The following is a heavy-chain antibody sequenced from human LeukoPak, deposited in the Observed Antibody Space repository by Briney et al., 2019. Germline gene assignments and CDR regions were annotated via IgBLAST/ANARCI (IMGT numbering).Heavy chain of an antibody. J-gene: IGHJ4*02. CDR2: ISGYNGNT. V-gene: IGHV1-18*01. Sequence: GASVKVSCKASTYTFTRYGISWVRQAPGQGLEWMGWISGYNGNTNYAQKFLGRVSMTADTSTSTAYMELMSLRSDDTAVFYCARDGSGGGGYFDYWGQGTLVIVSS. CDR3: ARDGSGGGGYFDY. CDR1: TYTFTRYG. D-gene: IGHD6-19*01.